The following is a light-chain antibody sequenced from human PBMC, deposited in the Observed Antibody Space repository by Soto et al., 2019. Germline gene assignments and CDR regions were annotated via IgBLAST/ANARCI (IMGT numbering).Light chain of an antibody. Sequence: DIQMTQSPSSLSASVGDRVTITCRASQSISSYLNWYQQKPGKAPKLLIYAASSLQSGVPSRVSGSGSGTDFTLTITSLQTEDFATYYCHQSYSTPTFGQGTKLEIK. CDR3: HQSYSTPT. CDR2: AAS. J-gene: IGKJ2*01. CDR1: QSISSY. V-gene: IGKV1-39*01.